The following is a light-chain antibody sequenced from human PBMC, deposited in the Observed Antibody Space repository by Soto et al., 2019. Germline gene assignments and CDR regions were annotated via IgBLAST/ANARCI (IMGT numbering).Light chain of an antibody. J-gene: IGLJ1*01. Sequence: QSVLTQPPSVSGAPGQRVTISCTGSSSNIGAGYDVHWYQQLPGTAPKVLIYGNTNRPSGVPDRFSGSKSGTSASLAITGLQAEDEADYYCSSYTSSRAYVFGIGTKLTVL. CDR1: SSNIGAGYD. V-gene: IGLV1-40*01. CDR3: SSYTSSRAYV. CDR2: GNT.